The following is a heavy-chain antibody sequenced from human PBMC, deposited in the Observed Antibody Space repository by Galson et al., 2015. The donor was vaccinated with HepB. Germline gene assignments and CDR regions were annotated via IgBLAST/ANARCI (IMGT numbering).Heavy chain of an antibody. CDR2: THYRSKWYN. D-gene: IGHD4-17*01. CDR1: GDSVSSDSVT. J-gene: IGHJ5*02. V-gene: IGHV6-1*01. CDR3: ARVPRRTTVTTGWFDP. Sequence: CAISGDSVSSDSVTWNWIRQSPSRGLQWLGRTHYRSKWYNDYAVSVKSRITINPDTSKNQFSLQLNSVTPEDTAVYYCARVPRRTTVTTGWFDPWGQGTLVTVSS.